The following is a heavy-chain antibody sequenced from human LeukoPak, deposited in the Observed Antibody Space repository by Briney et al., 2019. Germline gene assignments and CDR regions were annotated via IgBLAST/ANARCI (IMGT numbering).Heavy chain of an antibody. D-gene: IGHD6-25*01. CDR1: GFTFSSYE. CDR2: ISWSGATT. Sequence: GGSLRLSCAASGFTFSSYEMNWVRQAPGKGLEWVSYISWSGATTYYADSVKGRFTLSRDNAKNSLYLQMNSLRVADAAVCYCARGRSGRLVAAFDSWSQATMVTVSS. CDR3: ARGRSGRLVAAFDS. J-gene: IGHJ3*02. V-gene: IGHV3-48*03.